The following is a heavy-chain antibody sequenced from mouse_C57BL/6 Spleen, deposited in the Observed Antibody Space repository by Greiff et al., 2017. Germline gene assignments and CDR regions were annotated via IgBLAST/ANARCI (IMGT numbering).Heavy chain of an antibody. Sequence: QVQLQQPGAELVRPGSSVKLSCKASGYTFTSYWMHWVKQRPIQGLEWIGNIDPSDSDTHYNQKFKDKATLTVDKSSSTAYMQLSSLTSEDSAVYYCAREPQGYAMDYWGQGTSVTVSS. J-gene: IGHJ4*01. CDR2: IDPSDSDT. V-gene: IGHV1-52*01. CDR3: AREPQGYAMDY. CDR1: GYTFTSYW.